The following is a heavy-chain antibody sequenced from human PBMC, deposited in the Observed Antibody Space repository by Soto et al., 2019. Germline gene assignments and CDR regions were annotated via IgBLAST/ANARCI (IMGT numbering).Heavy chain of an antibody. Sequence: SGPTLVNPTQTLTLTCTFSGFSLSTSGMCVSWIRQPPGKALEWLALIDWDDDKYYSTSLKTRLTISKDTSKNQVVLTMINMDPVDTATYYCARVGYSYGYVYYYGMDVWGQGTTVTVSS. D-gene: IGHD5-18*01. CDR1: GFSLSTSGMC. J-gene: IGHJ6*02. CDR3: ARVGYSYGYVYYYGMDV. CDR2: IDWDDDK. V-gene: IGHV2-70*01.